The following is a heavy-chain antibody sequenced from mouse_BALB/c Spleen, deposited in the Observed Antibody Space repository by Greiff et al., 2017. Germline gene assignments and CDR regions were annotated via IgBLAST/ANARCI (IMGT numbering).Heavy chain of an antibody. CDR3: TRYYYGSRLFDY. V-gene: IGHV1S22*01. CDR2: IYPGSGST. J-gene: IGHJ2*01. D-gene: IGHD1-1*01. CDR1: GYTFTSYW. Sequence: LQPPGSELVRPGASVKLSCKASGYTFTSYWMHWVKQRPGQGLEWIGNIYPGSGSTNYDEKFKSKATLTVDTSSSTAYMQLSSLTSEDSAVYYCTRYYYGSRLFDYWGQGTTLTVSS.